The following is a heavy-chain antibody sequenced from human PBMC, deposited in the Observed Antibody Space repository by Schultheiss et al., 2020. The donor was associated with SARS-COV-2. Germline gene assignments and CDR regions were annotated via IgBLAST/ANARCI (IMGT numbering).Heavy chain of an antibody. Sequence: GESLKISCAASGFTFSTYSMNWVRQAPGKGLLWVSRINSDGSSTGYADSVKGRFTISRDNAKNMVYLQMNSLRAEDTAVYYCARDFWSGYYFVSWGQGTLVTVSS. D-gene: IGHD3-3*01. V-gene: IGHV3-74*01. CDR3: ARDFWSGYYFVS. CDR1: GFTFSTYS. J-gene: IGHJ4*02. CDR2: INSDGSST.